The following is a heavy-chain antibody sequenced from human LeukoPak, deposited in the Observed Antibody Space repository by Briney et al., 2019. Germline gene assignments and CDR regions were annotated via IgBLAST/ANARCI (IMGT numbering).Heavy chain of an antibody. Sequence: PGGSLRLSCAASGFTFSTYAMNWIRQAPGKGLEWVSYISSSGITIHYADSVKGRFTISRDNAKNFLYLQMNSLRAEDTAVYYCASGYCSSTNCRIDYWGQGTLVSVSS. CDR2: ISSSGITI. J-gene: IGHJ4*02. D-gene: IGHD2-2*03. V-gene: IGHV3-11*01. CDR1: GFTFSTYA. CDR3: ASGYCSSTNCRIDY.